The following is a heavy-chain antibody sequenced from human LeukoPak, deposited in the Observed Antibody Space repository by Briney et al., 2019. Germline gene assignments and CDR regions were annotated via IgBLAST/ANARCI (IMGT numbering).Heavy chain of an antibody. D-gene: IGHD3-9*01. CDR3: ARETKYDILTGFARDAFDI. CDR2: IYYSGST. Sequence: SETLSLTCTVSGGSISSYYWSWIRQPPGKGLEWIGYIYYSGSTNYNPSLKSRVTISVDTSKNQFSLKLSSVTAADTAVYYCARETKYDILTGFARDAFDIWGQGTMVTVSS. J-gene: IGHJ3*02. CDR1: GGSISSYY. V-gene: IGHV4-59*01.